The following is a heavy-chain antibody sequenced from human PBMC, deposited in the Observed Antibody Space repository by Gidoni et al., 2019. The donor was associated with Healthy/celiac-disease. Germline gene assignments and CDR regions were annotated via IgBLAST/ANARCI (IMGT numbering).Heavy chain of an antibody. CDR3: AKGDSYDFWSGSSSMDV. Sequence: EVQLLESGGGLVQPGGSLRLYCAASGFTFSSYAMSWVRQAPGKGLEWVSAISGSGGSTYYADSVKGRFTISRDNSKNTLYLQMNSLRAEDTAVYYCAKGDSYDFWSGSSSMDVWGKGTTVTVSS. CDR1: GFTFSSYA. CDR2: ISGSGGST. J-gene: IGHJ6*03. D-gene: IGHD3-3*01. V-gene: IGHV3-23*01.